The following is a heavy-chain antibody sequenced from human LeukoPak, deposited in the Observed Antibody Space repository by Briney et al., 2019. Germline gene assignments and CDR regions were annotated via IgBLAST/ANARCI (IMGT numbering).Heavy chain of an antibody. CDR3: ARDPIAAAGMNYYYYGMDV. CDR1: GGSISSSSYY. D-gene: IGHD6-13*01. V-gene: IGHV4-39*07. Sequence: PSETLSLTCTVSGGSISSSSYYWGWIRQPPGEGLEWIGSIYYSGSTYYNPSLKSRVTISVDTSKNQFSLKLSSVTAADTAVYYCARDPIAAAGMNYYYYGMDVWGQGTTVTVSS. CDR2: IYYSGST. J-gene: IGHJ6*02.